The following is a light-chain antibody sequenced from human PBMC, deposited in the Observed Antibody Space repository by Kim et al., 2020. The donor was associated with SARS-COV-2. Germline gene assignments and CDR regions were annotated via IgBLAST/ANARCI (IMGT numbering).Light chain of an antibody. J-gene: IGKJ4*01. CDR1: QNVDTY. CDR2: DAS. CDR3: QHGNNWPLS. Sequence: LSPRERAPLSCRATQNVDTYLAWYQQKPGQAPRLLIYDASRRATGIPARFSGGGSGTDFTLTITSLEPEDFAVYYCQHGNNWPLSLGGGTKVDIK. V-gene: IGKV3-11*01.